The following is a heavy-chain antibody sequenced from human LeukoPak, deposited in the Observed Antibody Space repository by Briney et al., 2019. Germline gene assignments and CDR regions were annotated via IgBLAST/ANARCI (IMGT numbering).Heavy chain of an antibody. D-gene: IGHD6-13*01. J-gene: IGHJ6*03. CDR2: ISYDGSNK. CDR3: VNPGTAEYYYYYMDV. Sequence: QSGGSLRLSCAASGFTFSSYAMHWVRQAPGKGLKWVAVISYDGSNKYYADSVKGRFTISRDNSKNTLYLQMNSLRAEDTAVYYCVNPGTAEYYYYYMDVWGKGTTVTVSS. V-gene: IGHV3-30*04. CDR1: GFTFSSYA.